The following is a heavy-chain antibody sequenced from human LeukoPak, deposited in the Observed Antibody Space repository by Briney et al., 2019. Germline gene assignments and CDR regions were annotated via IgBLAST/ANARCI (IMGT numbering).Heavy chain of an antibody. CDR3: ARTQSQSGSYRYYFGY. CDR2: VYYISNT. Sequence: SETLSLTCSVSGASVGSAGYYWSWIRQPPGGGLEWIGYVYYISNTNYNPSLKSRVTMSVNPSTNQFSLKLSSVTAADTAMYYCARTQSQSGSYRYYFGYWGPGTLVTVSS. CDR1: GASVGSAGYY. D-gene: IGHD1-26*01. J-gene: IGHJ4*02. V-gene: IGHV4-61*08.